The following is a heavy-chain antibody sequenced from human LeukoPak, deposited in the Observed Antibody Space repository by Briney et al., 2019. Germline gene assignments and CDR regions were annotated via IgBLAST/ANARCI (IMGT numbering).Heavy chain of an antibody. CDR2: INPNSGDT. Sequence: ASVKVSCKASGYTFSDYHINWVRQASGQGLEWMGWINPNSGDTKYAQAFQGRVTMTRDTSISTACMELNRLRSDDTAVYYCARGEGSSIDYWGQGTLVTVSS. CDR1: GYTFSDYH. CDR3: ARGEGSSIDY. D-gene: IGHD6-13*01. J-gene: IGHJ4*02. V-gene: IGHV1-2*02.